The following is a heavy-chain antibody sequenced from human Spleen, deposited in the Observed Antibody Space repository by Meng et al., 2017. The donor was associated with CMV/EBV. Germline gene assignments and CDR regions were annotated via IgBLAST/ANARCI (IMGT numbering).Heavy chain of an antibody. CDR3: ARAGYCSSTSCYNGYYFDY. CDR2: IYHSGST. V-gene: IGHV4-4*02. Sequence: ISSSNGWSWVRQPPGKGLEWIGEIYHSGSTNYNPSLKSRVTISVDKSKNQFSLKLSSVTAADTAVYYCARAGYCSSTSCYNGYYFDYWGQGTLVTVSS. CDR1: ISSSNG. J-gene: IGHJ4*02. D-gene: IGHD2-2*02.